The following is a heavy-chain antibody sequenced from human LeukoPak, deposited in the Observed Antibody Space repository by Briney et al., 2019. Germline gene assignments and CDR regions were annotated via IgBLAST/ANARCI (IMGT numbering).Heavy chain of an antibody. J-gene: IGHJ4*02. Sequence: ASVKVSCKASGYTFTSYGISWVRQAPGQGLEWMGWISAYNGNTNYAQKLQGRVAMITDASTRTAYMVLRSLRSDDTAVYYCARGSGSSPFGYWGQGTLVTVSS. D-gene: IGHD1-26*01. CDR1: GYTFTSYG. CDR2: ISAYNGNT. CDR3: ARGSGSSPFGY. V-gene: IGHV1-18*01.